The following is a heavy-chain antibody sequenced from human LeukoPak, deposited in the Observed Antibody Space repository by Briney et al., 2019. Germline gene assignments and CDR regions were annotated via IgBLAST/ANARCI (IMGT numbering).Heavy chain of an antibody. D-gene: IGHD2-15*01. V-gene: IGHV4-4*09. Sequence: PSETLSLSCTVSGDSVSSGYWTWIRPSPGKRLEWIGYISDSGITDYNPSLKSRLTISVDTSNNKFSLNLHSVTAADTAVYYCAGRGHRYSRDWGQGILVTVSS. CDR2: ISDSGIT. CDR1: GDSVSSGY. CDR3: AGRGHRYSRD. J-gene: IGHJ1*01.